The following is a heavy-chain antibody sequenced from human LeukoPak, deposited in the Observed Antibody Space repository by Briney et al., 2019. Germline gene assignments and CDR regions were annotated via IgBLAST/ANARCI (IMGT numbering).Heavy chain of an antibody. Sequence: SQTLSLTCTVSGASISSGAYYWAWIRQPPGKGLEWIGEINHSGSTTYNPSLKSRVTISVDTSKNQFSLKLSSVTAADTAIYYCATVALTGWTFDPWGQGTLVTVSS. CDR1: GASISSGAYY. D-gene: IGHD7-27*01. CDR3: ATVALTGWTFDP. J-gene: IGHJ5*02. CDR2: INHSGST. V-gene: IGHV4-30-2*01.